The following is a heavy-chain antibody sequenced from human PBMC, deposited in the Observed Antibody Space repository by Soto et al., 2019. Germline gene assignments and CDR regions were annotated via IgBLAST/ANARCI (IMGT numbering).Heavy chain of an antibody. CDR2: ISGSGGST. V-gene: IGHV3-23*01. CDR3: AKDVTDQLVVAAPPLYFDY. J-gene: IGHJ4*02. Sequence: EVQLLESGGGLVQPGGSLRLSCAASGFTFSSYAMSWVRQAPGKGLEWVSAISGSGGSTYYADSVKGRFTISRDNSKNTLYLQMNSLRAEDTAVYYCAKDVTDQLVVAAPPLYFDYWGQGTLVTVSS. CDR1: GFTFSSYA. D-gene: IGHD2-15*01.